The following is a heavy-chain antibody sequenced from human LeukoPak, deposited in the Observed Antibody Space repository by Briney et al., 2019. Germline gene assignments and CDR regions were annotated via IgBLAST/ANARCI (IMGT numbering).Heavy chain of an antibody. V-gene: IGHV1-18*01. D-gene: IGHD2-2*01. J-gene: IGHJ2*01. CDR2: ISAYNDNT. CDR3: ARTCSTSCPYWYFDL. Sequence: ASVKVSFKASGYTFTSYGISWARQAPGQGLEWMGWISAYNDNTNYAQKLQGRDTMTTDTSTSTAYMDLRSLRSDDTAVYYCARTCSTSCPYWYFDLWGRGTLVTVSS. CDR1: GYTFTSYG.